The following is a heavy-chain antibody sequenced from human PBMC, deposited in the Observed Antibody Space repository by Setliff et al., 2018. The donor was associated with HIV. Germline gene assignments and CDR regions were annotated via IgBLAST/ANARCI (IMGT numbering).Heavy chain of an antibody. CDR2: IYHTGGT. J-gene: IGHJ1*01. CDR3: ARDWTAAGRYFQH. Sequence: SETLSLTCNVSGGSVSSSGYYWGWIRQPPGKGLEWIGSIYHTGGTYYNPSLKSRVTISVDTSKNQFSLKLTSVTAADTAVYYCARDWTAAGRYFQHWGLGTLVTVSS. D-gene: IGHD6-13*01. V-gene: IGHV4-39*07. CDR1: GGSVSSSGYY.